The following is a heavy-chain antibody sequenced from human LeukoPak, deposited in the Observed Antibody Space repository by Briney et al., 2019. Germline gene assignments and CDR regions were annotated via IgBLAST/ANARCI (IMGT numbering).Heavy chain of an antibody. CDR1: GYTFTSYG. CDR2: ISAHNGNT. CDR3: ARGPSREDYVWGSYPLDAFDI. V-gene: IGHV1-18*01. J-gene: IGHJ3*02. Sequence: ASVKVSCKASGYTFTSYGISWVRQAPGQGLEWMGWISAHNGNTNYAQKLQGRVTMTTDTSTSTAYMELRSLRSDDTAVYYCARGPSREDYVWGSYPLDAFDIWGQGTMVTVSS. D-gene: IGHD3-16*02.